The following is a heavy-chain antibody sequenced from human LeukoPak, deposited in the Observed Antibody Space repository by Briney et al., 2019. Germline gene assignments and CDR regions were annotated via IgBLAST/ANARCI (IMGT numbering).Heavy chain of an antibody. J-gene: IGHJ6*02. CDR1: GGTFSNYA. CDR3: ARDDTSGYSSGWYQDYYYYGMDV. D-gene: IGHD6-19*01. V-gene: IGHV1-69*13. CDR2: IIPIFGTA. Sequence: GASVKVSCKASGGTFSNYAISWVRQAPGQGLEWMGGIIPIFGTANYAQKFQGRVTITADESTSTAYMELSSLRSEDTAVYYCARDDTSGYSSGWYQDYYYYGMDVWGQGTTVTVSS.